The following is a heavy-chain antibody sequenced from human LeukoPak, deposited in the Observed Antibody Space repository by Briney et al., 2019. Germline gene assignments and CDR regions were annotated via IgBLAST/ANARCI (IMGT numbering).Heavy chain of an antibody. CDR1: GFTFSSYA. CDR2: IRGSGGGT. V-gene: IGHV3-23*01. J-gene: IGHJ4*02. Sequence: GGSLRLSCAASGFTFSSYAMSWVRQAPGKGLEWVSSIRGSGGGTNYGDSVKGRFTISRYNSKNTLYLQMNSLRAEDTAVYYCAKDVSGSYYYFDYWGQGTLVTVSS. D-gene: IGHD1-26*01. CDR3: AKDVSGSYYYFDY.